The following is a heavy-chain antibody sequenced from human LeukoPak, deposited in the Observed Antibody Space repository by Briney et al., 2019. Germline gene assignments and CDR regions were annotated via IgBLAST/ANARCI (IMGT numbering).Heavy chain of an antibody. CDR1: GDSVSSNSAA. CDR3: ARDRPPGSSGEYYFDY. CDR2: TYYRSKWYN. Sequence: PSQALSLTCAISGDSVSSNSAAWNWIRQSPSRGLEWLGRTYYRSKWYNDYAVSVKSRITINPDTSKNQFSLQLNSVTPEDTAVYYCARDRPPGSSGEYYFDYWGQGTLVTVSS. D-gene: IGHD6-19*01. V-gene: IGHV6-1*01. J-gene: IGHJ4*02.